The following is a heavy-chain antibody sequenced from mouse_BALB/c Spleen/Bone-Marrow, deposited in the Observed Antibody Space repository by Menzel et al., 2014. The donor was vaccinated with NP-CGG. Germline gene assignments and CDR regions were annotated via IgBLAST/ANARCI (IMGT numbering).Heavy chain of an antibody. V-gene: IGHV5-12*02. CDR1: GFTFSDYY. Sequence: EVKLMESGGGLVQPGGSLKLSCATSGFTFSDYYMYWVRQTPEKRLEWVAYISNGGGSTYYPDTVKGRFTISRDNAKNTLYLQMSRLKSEDTAMYYCARPLYDGYYVAYWGQGTLVTVSA. J-gene: IGHJ3*01. CDR2: ISNGGGST. CDR3: ARPLYDGYYVAY. D-gene: IGHD2-3*01.